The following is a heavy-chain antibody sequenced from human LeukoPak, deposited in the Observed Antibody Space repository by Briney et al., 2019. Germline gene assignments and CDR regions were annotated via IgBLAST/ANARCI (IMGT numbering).Heavy chain of an antibody. D-gene: IGHD3-10*01. CDR1: GFTFDDYA. CDR2: ISWNSGSI. J-gene: IGHJ4*02. CDR3: ARDLLSVRGATAHYFDY. V-gene: IGHV3-9*01. Sequence: GGSLRLSCAASGFTFDDYAMHWVRQAPGKGLEWVSGISWNSGSIGYADSVKGRFTISRDNSKNTLYLQMSSLRAEDTAVYYCARDLLSVRGATAHYFDYWGQGTLVTVSS.